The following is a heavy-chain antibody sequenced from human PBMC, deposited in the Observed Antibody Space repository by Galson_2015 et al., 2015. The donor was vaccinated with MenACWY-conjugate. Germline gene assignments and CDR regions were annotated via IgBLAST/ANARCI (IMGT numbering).Heavy chain of an antibody. D-gene: IGHD2-21*02. J-gene: IGHJ3*02. V-gene: IGHV4-61*01. CDR1: GGSVSSDNYY. Sequence: SETLSLTCTVSGGSVSSDNYYWTWIRQAPGKGLEWIGYTHHSGSTSYNPSLKSRVTISLDTSRNQFSLRLSSVTDADTAVYYCAGGGHFYSQIIWSRGTMVTVSS. CDR2: THHSGST. CDR3: AGGGHFYSQII.